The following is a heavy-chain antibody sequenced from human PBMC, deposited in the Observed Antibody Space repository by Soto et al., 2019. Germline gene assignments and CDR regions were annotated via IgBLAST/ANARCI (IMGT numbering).Heavy chain of an antibody. V-gene: IGHV3-30-3*01. J-gene: IGHJ4*02. Sequence: PGGSLRLSCAASGFTFSSYAMHWVRQAPGKGLEWVAVISYDGSNKYYADSVKGRFTISRDNSKNTLYLQMNSLRAEDTAVYYCARDPGSSSSYFDYWGQGTLVTVSS. CDR2: ISYDGSNK. D-gene: IGHD6-6*01. CDR1: GFTFSSYA. CDR3: ARDPGSSSSYFDY.